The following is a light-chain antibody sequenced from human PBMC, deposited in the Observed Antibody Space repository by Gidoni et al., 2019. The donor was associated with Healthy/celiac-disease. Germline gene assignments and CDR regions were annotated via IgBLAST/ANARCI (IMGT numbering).Light chain of an antibody. CDR2: EDN. Sequence: NCMLTQPHDVPEAPGKTVTISCTGSSGSIASNYVQWYQQRPGSAPTTVIYEDNQRPSGVPDRFSGSIASSSNSASLTISGLKTEDEADYSCQSYDSSNVVFGGGTKLTVL. J-gene: IGLJ2*01. CDR3: QSYDSSNVV. V-gene: IGLV6-57*02. CDR1: SGSIASNY.